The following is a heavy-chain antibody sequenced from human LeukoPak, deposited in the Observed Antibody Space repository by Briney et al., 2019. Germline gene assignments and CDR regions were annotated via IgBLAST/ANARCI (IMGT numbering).Heavy chain of an antibody. Sequence: GGSLRLSCAASGFTFSSYGMHWVRQAPGKGLEWVAVISYDGSNKYYADSVKGRFTISRDNSKNTLYLQMNSLRAEDTAVYYCAKGAAGKTEYFQHWGQGTLVTVSS. CDR3: AKGAAGKTEYFQH. J-gene: IGHJ1*01. D-gene: IGHD6-13*01. CDR1: GFTFSSYG. CDR2: ISYDGSNK. V-gene: IGHV3-30*18.